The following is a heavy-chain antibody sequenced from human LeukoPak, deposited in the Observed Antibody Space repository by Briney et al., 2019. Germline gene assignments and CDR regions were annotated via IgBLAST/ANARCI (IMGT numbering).Heavy chain of an antibody. V-gene: IGHV3-20*04. CDR2: INWNGGST. CDR1: GFTFDDYG. CDR3: ARGYSSGWRISTRPLDY. J-gene: IGHJ4*02. Sequence: GGSLRLSCAASGFTFDDYGMSWVRQAPGKGLEWVSGINWNGGSTGYADSVKGRFTISRDNAKNSLYLQMNSLRAEDTAVYYCARGYSSGWRISTRPLDYWGQGTLVTVSS. D-gene: IGHD6-19*01.